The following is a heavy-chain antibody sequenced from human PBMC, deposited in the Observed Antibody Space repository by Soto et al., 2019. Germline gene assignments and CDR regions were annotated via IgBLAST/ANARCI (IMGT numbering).Heavy chain of an antibody. Sequence: GASVKVSCKASGYTFTSYAMHWVRQAPGQRLEWMGWINAGNGNTKYSQKFQGRVTITRDTSASTAYMELSSLRSEDTAVYYCARDRITMVRGVSNWFDPWGQGTLVTVSS. CDR3: ARDRITMVRGVSNWFDP. CDR2: INAGNGNT. CDR1: GYTFTSYA. D-gene: IGHD3-10*01. V-gene: IGHV1-3*01. J-gene: IGHJ5*02.